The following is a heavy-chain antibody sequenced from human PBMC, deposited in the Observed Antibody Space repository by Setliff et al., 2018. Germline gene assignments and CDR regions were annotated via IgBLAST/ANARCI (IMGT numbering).Heavy chain of an antibody. V-gene: IGHV4-4*07. CDR1: GGSISSYY. CDR2: IYIGGSA. D-gene: IGHD6-19*01. CDR3: AREQWLDPPGYYYMDV. Sequence: SETLSLTCTVAGGSISSYYWSWIRQPAGKGLEWIGHIYIGGSANYNPSLKSRVTMSIDTSRNQFSLKLNSVTAADMAVYYCAREQWLDPPGYYYMDVWAKGTTVTVSS. J-gene: IGHJ6*03.